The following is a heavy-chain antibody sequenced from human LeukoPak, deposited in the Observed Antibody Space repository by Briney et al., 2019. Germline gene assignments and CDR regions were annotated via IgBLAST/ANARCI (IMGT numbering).Heavy chain of an antibody. D-gene: IGHD1-1*01. V-gene: IGHV3-21*01. Sequence: GGSLRLSCAASGFTFSSYSMNWVRQAPGKGLEWVSSISSSSSYIYYADSVKGRFTISRDNAKNSLYLQMNSLRAEDTAVYYCASRTGTGGTYFDYWGQGTLVTVSS. CDR1: GFTFSSYS. J-gene: IGHJ4*02. CDR3: ASRTGTGGTYFDY. CDR2: ISSSSSYI.